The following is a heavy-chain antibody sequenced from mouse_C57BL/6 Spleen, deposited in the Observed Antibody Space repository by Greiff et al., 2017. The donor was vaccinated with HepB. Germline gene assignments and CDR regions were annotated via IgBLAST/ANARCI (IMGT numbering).Heavy chain of an antibody. CDR2: ISDGGSYT. CDR1: GFTFSSYA. Sequence: EVMLVESGGGLVKPGGSLKLSCAASGFTFSSYAMSWVRQTPEKRLEWVATISDGGSYTYYPDNVKGRFTISRDNAKNNLYLQMSHLKSEDTAMYYCARVDYYGSSYRAMDYWGQGTSVTVSS. CDR3: ARVDYYGSSYRAMDY. J-gene: IGHJ4*01. D-gene: IGHD1-1*01. V-gene: IGHV5-4*03.